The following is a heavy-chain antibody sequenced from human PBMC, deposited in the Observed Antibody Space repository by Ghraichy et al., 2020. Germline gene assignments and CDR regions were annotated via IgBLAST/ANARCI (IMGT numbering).Heavy chain of an antibody. V-gene: IGHV3-23*01. J-gene: IGHJ4*02. Sequence: GESLNISCAASGFTFSSYAMSWVRQAPGKGLEWVSAISGSGGSTYYADSVKGRFTISRDNSKNTLYLQMNSLRAEDTAVYYCAKDTYYYDSSGYYYFDYWGQGTLVTVSS. CDR3: AKDTYYYDSSGYYYFDY. D-gene: IGHD3-22*01. CDR1: GFTFSSYA. CDR2: ISGSGGST.